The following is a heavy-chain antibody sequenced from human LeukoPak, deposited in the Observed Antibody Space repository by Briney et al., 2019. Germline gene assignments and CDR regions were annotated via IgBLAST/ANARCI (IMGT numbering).Heavy chain of an antibody. CDR2: ISGDGGST. CDR1: GFTFSSYW. CDR3: AKDTLFGVVTDAFDI. Sequence: GGSLRLSCAASGFTFSSYWMHWVRQAPGKGLEWVSLISGDGGSTYYADSVKGRFTISRDNSKNSLYLQMNSLRTEDTALYYCAKDTLFGVVTDAFDIWGQGTMVTVSS. V-gene: IGHV3-43*02. J-gene: IGHJ3*02. D-gene: IGHD3-3*01.